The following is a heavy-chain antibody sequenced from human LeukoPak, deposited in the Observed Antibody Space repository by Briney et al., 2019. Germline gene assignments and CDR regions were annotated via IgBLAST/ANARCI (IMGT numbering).Heavy chain of an antibody. CDR2: IKQDGSEK. CDR3: ARDRDPYYDFWSDYPTGAFDI. J-gene: IGHJ3*02. V-gene: IGHV3-7*01. CDR1: GFTFSNYW. Sequence: GGSLRLSCAASGFTFSNYWMSWVRQAPGKGLEWVANIKQDGSEKYYVDSVKGRFTISRDNAKNSLYLQINRLRAEDTAVYYCARDRDPYYDFWSDYPTGAFDIWGQGTMVTVSS. D-gene: IGHD3-3*01.